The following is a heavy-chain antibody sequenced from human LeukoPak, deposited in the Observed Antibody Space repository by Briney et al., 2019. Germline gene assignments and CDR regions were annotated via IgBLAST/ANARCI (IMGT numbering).Heavy chain of an antibody. Sequence: ASVKVSCKASGYTFTSYAVHWVRRAPGQSLEWMGYINDGDGNTKYSQEFQGRVTITRNTSASIVYMELSSLRSEDMAFYYCARERGEFGGSYFLDYWGQGTLVTVSS. D-gene: IGHD1-26*01. V-gene: IGHV1-3*03. CDR2: INDGDGNT. CDR3: ARERGEFGGSYFLDY. J-gene: IGHJ4*02. CDR1: GYTFTSYA.